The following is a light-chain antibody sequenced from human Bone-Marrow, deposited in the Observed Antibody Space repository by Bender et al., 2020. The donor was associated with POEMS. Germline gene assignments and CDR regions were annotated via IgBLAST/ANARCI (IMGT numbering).Light chain of an antibody. CDR3: QALDSSSGV. Sequence: SYELTQPPSVSVSPGQTARITCSGDALPKQYAYWYQQKPGQAPVLVIYKDTERPSGIPERFSGSSSGTTVTLTISGGQAEDEADYYCQALDSSSGVFGTGTKVTVL. CDR2: KDT. J-gene: IGLJ1*01. V-gene: IGLV3-25*03. CDR1: ALPKQY.